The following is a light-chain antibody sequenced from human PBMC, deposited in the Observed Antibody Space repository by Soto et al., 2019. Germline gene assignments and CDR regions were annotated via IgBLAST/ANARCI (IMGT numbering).Light chain of an antibody. CDR2: DVS. CDR1: SSDVGGYNC. V-gene: IGLV2-14*01. J-gene: IGLJ1*01. Sequence: QSALTQPASVSGSPGQSITISCTGTSSDVGGYNCVSWYQQHPGKAPKLMIYDVSNRPSGVSNRFSGSKSGNTASLTISGLQAEDEADYYCSSYTSSSPFVFGTGTKVTVL. CDR3: SSYTSSSPFV.